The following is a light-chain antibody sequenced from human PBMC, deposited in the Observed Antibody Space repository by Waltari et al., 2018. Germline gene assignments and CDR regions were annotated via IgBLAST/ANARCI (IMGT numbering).Light chain of an antibody. CDR3: QSYDSSLWV. CDR2: EDN. V-gene: IGLV6-57*02. J-gene: IGLJ3*02. Sequence: NFLLTQPHSVSESPGKTVTISCTGSSGRIPSTYVHGYQQRPGSAPTTVIYEDNQRPSGVPDRFSGSIDSSSNSASLTISGLKTEDEADYYCQSYDSSLWVFGGGTKLTVL. CDR1: SGRIPSTY.